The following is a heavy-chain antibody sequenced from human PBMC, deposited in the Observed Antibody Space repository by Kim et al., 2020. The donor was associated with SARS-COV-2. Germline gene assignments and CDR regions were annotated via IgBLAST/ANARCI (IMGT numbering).Heavy chain of an antibody. V-gene: IGHV3-48*04. CDR2: ISNSSSII. J-gene: IGHJ5*02. CDR3: VRDLRCTGGNCYIGWFDP. Sequence: GGSLRLSCAASGFTFSSYAMNWVRQPPGKGLEWVSFISNSSSIIKYADSVKGRFTISRDNAKNSLFLQMNSLRVEDTAIYYCVRDLRCTGGNCYIGWFDPCGQENLAAVSS. D-gene: IGHD2-15*01. CDR1: GFTFSSYA.